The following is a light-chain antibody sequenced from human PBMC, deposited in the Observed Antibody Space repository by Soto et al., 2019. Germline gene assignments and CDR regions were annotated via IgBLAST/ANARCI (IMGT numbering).Light chain of an antibody. CDR1: QGIIDY. V-gene: IGKV1-27*01. Sequence: DIQMTQSPSSLSASVGDTVTITCRASQGIIDYLAWYQQRPGKVPKLLIYAASTLQTGVPSRFSGSGAGTDFTLTISSLQPEDVATYYCQKYDTAPQTFGQGTWGEIK. J-gene: IGKJ1*01. CDR3: QKYDTAPQT. CDR2: AAS.